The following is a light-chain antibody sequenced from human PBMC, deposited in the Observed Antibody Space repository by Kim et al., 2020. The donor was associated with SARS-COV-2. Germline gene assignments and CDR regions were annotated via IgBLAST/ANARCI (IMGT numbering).Light chain of an antibody. V-gene: IGLV6-57*03. Sequence: NFMLTQAHSVSESPGKTVTISCTRSSGSIDDNYVQWYQQRPGGVPTIVIYEDDQRPSGVSDRFSGSIDNSSNSASLTISGLKTEDEADYYCQSYNRTNVVFGGGTQLTVL. CDR1: SGSIDDNY. J-gene: IGLJ2*01. CDR2: EDD. CDR3: QSYNRTNVV.